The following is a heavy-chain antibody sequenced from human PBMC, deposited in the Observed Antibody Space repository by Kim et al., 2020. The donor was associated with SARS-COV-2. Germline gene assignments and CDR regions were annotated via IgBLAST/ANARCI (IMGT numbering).Heavy chain of an antibody. CDR2: T. D-gene: IGHD1-26*01. Sequence: TYYNPSLKSRVTISVDTSKNQFSLKLSSVNAADTAVYYCAGGVWDSNADYWGQGTLVTVSS. V-gene: IGHV4-31*02. CDR3: AGGVWDSNADY. J-gene: IGHJ4*02.